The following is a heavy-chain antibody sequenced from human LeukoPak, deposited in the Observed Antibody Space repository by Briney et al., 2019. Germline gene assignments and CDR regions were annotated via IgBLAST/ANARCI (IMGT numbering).Heavy chain of an antibody. V-gene: IGHV4-4*07. Sequence: SETLSLTCTVSGGSISSYYWSWIRQPAGKGLEYIGRICTSGSTNYNPSLKSRVTMSVDTSKNQFSLKLSSVTAADTAVYYCASQLLSGSYSPSPFDYWGQGTLVTVSS. CDR1: GGSISSYY. D-gene: IGHD3-10*01. CDR3: ASQLLSGSYSPSPFDY. J-gene: IGHJ4*02. CDR2: ICTSGST.